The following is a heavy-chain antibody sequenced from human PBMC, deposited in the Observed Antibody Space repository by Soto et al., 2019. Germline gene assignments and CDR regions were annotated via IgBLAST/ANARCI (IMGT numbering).Heavy chain of an antibody. Sequence: PSETLSLTCTVSGGSISSSSYYWGWIRQPPGKGLEWIGSIYYSGSTYYNPSLKSRVTISVDTSKNQFSLKLSSVTAADTAVYYCARILDCTNGVCWGPNFDYWGQGTLVTVS. CDR2: IYYSGST. J-gene: IGHJ4*02. CDR3: ARILDCTNGVCWGPNFDY. CDR1: GGSISSSSYY. D-gene: IGHD2-8*01. V-gene: IGHV4-39*01.